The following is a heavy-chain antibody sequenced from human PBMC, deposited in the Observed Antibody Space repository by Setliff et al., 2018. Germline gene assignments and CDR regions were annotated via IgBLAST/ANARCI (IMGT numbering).Heavy chain of an antibody. V-gene: IGHV4-59*08. Sequence: SETLSLTCSLSNGSLTNFYWAWIRQTPGKGLEWIGYIYYRGNTNYNPSLRGRVTISLDTSRNQFSLILSSLTAADSGVYFCATRTFAVVPASAFDHHYFYGMDVWGRGTTVTVSS. J-gene: IGHJ6*02. D-gene: IGHD2-21*01. CDR1: NGSLTNFY. CDR3: ATRTFAVVPASAFDHHYFYGMDV. CDR2: IYYRGNT.